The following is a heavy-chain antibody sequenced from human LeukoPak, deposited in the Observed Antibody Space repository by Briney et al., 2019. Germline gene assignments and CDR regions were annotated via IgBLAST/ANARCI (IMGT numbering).Heavy chain of an antibody. Sequence: GGSLRLSCAASGFTFSDYYMSWIRQAPGKGLEWVSTLYNTGNTYYANSVKGRFSISRDNSKNTLFLQMNSLRAEDTAVYYCARLTADGRLYFVDWGPGTLVTVSS. V-gene: IGHV3-53*01. D-gene: IGHD6-13*01. CDR2: LYNTGNT. J-gene: IGHJ4*02. CDR3: ARLTADGRLYFVD. CDR1: GFTFSDYY.